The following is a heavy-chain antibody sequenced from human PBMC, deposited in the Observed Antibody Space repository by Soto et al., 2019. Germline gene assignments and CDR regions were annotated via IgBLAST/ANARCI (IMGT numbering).Heavy chain of an antibody. J-gene: IGHJ3*02. CDR1: GFTVSSNY. CDR2: IYSGGST. V-gene: IGHV3-66*01. Sequence: EVQLVESGGGLVQPGGSLRLSCAASGFTVSSNYMSWVRQAPGKGLEWVSVIYSGGSTYYADSVKGRFTISRDNSKNTLYLQMNRLRAEDTAVYYCARRYYGDSAYDAFDIWGQGTMVTVSS. CDR3: ARRYYGDSAYDAFDI. D-gene: IGHD4-17*01.